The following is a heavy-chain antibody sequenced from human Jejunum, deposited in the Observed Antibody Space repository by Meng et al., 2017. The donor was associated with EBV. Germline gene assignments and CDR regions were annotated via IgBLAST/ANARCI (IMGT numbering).Heavy chain of an antibody. D-gene: IGHD5-24*01. CDR2: ISATGFST. CDR1: GLTFSSYG. CDR3: AKGKDRTDGYDQSYFDT. V-gene: IGHV3-23*04. Sequence: EVHLVESGGGLVQPXGSLRLSCAAAGLTFSSYGMNWVRQAPGKGLEWVSSISATGFSTYYADSMKGRVTISRDNSRNALSLQMNSLRVDDTAVYYCAKGKDRTDGYDQSYFDTWDQGNLVTVSS. J-gene: IGHJ4*02.